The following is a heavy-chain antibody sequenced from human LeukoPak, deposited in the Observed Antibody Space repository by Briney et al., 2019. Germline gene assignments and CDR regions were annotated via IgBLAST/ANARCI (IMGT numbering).Heavy chain of an antibody. J-gene: IGHJ4*02. CDR3: ARGSFTGYCSGGSCPFDY. V-gene: IGHV1-2*02. Sequence: ASVKVSCKASGYXFTGYYIHWVRQAPGQGLEWMGWINPNSGGTNYAQKFQGRVTMTRDTSISTAYMELSRLRSDDTAVYYCARGSFTGYCSGGSCPFDYWGQGTLVTVSS. CDR2: INPNSGGT. D-gene: IGHD2-15*01. CDR1: GYXFTGYY.